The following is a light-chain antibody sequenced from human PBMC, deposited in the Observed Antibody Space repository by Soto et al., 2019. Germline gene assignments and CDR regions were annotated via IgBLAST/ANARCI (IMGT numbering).Light chain of an antibody. Sequence: ALTQPASVSGSPGQSITISCTGTSSDFDIYKYVSWYQQHPGKAPKLMIYQVTNRPSGVSNRFSGSTSGNTASLTISGLQAEDEADYYCCSYTSSINYVFGTGTKVTVL. J-gene: IGLJ1*01. CDR3: CSYTSSINYV. V-gene: IGLV2-14*01. CDR2: QVT. CDR1: SSDFDIYKY.